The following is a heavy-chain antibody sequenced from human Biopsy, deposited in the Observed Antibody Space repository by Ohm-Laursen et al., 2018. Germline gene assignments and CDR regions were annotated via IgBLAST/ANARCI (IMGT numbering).Heavy chain of an antibody. J-gene: IGHJ6*03. CDR3: ARDRYYGSENYFSHYNMDV. D-gene: IGHD3-10*01. Sequence: SLRLSCSASGFIFDDYAMHWVRQAPGKGLEWVSTISFNSGTIAYADSVKGRFTISRDNSKNTLYLHMNSLRAADTAVYYCARDRYYGSENYFSHYNMDVWGQGTTVTVSS. CDR1: GFIFDDYA. V-gene: IGHV3-9*01. CDR2: ISFNSGTI.